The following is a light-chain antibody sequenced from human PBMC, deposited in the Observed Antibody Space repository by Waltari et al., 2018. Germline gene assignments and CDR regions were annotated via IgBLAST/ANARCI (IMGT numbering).Light chain of an antibody. CDR2: TAS. Sequence: EIVMTQSPATLSVSPGERATLSCRASQNVNSNLAWYQQKPGQAPRLLIYTASTRATGISARFSGSGSGTEFSLTISSLQSEDFAVYYCHQYYSSPLTFGQGTKVDIK. J-gene: IGKJ1*01. V-gene: IGKV3-15*01. CDR3: HQYYSSPLT. CDR1: QNVNSN.